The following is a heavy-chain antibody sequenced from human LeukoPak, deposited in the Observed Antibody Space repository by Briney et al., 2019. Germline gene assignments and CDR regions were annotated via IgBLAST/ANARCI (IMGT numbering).Heavy chain of an antibody. V-gene: IGHV2-5*02. CDR2: IYWDDDK. CDR3: ARIFPMEAPNSPLGGAFDI. CDR1: GFSINADGVG. J-gene: IGHJ3*02. Sequence: SGPTPVKPTQTLTLTCTFSGFSINADGVGVGWIRQPPGKALEWLAFIYWDDDKRYSPSLKTRLTISKDTSKNQVVLTMTNMDPVDTATYYCARIFPMEAPNSPLGGAFDIWGQGTMVTVSS. D-gene: IGHD2-15*01.